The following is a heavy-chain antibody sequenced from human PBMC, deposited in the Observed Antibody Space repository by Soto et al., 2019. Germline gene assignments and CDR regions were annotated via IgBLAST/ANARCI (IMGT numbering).Heavy chain of an antibody. CDR2: IYHSGST. V-gene: IGHV4-38-2*02. D-gene: IGHD2-2*01. CDR1: GYSISSGYY. Sequence: SETLSLTCAVSGYSISSGYYWGWIRQPPGKGLEWIGSIYHSGSTYYNPSLRSRVTISVDTSKNQFSLKLSSVTAADTAVYYCARDKVVVPAARPGAFDIWGQGTMVTVSS. J-gene: IGHJ3*02. CDR3: ARDKVVVPAARPGAFDI.